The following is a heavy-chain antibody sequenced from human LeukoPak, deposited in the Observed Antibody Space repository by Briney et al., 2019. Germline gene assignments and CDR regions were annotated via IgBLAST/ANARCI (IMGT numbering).Heavy chain of an antibody. V-gene: IGHV1-8*01. CDR1: GYTFTMYY. J-gene: IGHJ4*02. CDR3: ARARTMVRGCSLGY. D-gene: IGHD3-10*01. CDR2: MNPNSGNT. Sequence: GASVKVSCKASGYTFTMYYIHWVRQATGQGLEWMGWMNPNSGNTGYAQKFQGRVTMTRNTSISTAYMELSSLRSEDTAVYYCARARTMVRGCSLGYWGQGTLVTVSS.